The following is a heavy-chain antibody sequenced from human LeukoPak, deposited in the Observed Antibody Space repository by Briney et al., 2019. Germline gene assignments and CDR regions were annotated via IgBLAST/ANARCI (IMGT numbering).Heavy chain of an antibody. Sequence: GGSLRLSCAASGFTFSSYAMSWVRQAPGKGLEWVSAISGSGGSTYYADSVKGRFTISRDNSKNTLYLQMNSLRAEDTAVYYCAKMDVPARYGSGSYYIRYWGQGTLVSVST. CDR2: ISGSGGST. CDR1: GFTFSSYA. V-gene: IGHV3-23*01. J-gene: IGHJ4*02. D-gene: IGHD3-10*01. CDR3: AKMDVPARYGSGSYYIRY.